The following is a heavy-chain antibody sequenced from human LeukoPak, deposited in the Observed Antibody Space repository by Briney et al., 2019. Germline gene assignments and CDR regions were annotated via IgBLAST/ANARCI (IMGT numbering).Heavy chain of an antibody. V-gene: IGHV3-21*01. CDR3: ARIGLYCSSTSCLTY. CDR1: GFTFSSYA. Sequence: GGSLRLSCAASGFTFSSYAMHWVRQAPGKGLEWVSSISSSSYIYYADSVKGRFTISRDNAKNSLYLQMNSLRAEDTAVYYCARIGLYCSSTSCLTYWGQGTLVTVSS. D-gene: IGHD2-2*01. J-gene: IGHJ4*02. CDR2: ISSSSYI.